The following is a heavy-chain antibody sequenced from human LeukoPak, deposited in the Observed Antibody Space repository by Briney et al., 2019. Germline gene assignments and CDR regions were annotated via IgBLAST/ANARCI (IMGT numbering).Heavy chain of an antibody. J-gene: IGHJ3*02. V-gene: IGHV1-2*02. D-gene: IGHD6-13*01. Sequence: GASVKVSCKASGYTFTGYYMHWVRQAPGQGLEWMGWINPNSGGTNYAQKFQGRVTMTRDTSISTAYMELSRLRSDDTAVYYCARDELPNSSSWYEGAFDIWGQGTMVTVSS. CDR3: ARDELPNSSSWYEGAFDI. CDR1: GYTFTGYY. CDR2: INPNSGGT.